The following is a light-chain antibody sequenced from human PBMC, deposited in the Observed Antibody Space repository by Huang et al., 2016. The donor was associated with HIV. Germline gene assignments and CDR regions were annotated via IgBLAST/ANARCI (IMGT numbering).Light chain of an antibody. CDR3: QQYGSSPLT. V-gene: IGKV3D-20*01. CDR1: RSVSTN. Sequence: EIVMTQSPATLSVSPGERVTLSCRANRSVSTNLAWYQQKPGLAPRLLIYDASSRATGIPDRFSGSGSGTDFTLTISRLEPEDFAVYYCQQYGSSPLTFGGGTKVEIK. J-gene: IGKJ4*01. CDR2: DAS.